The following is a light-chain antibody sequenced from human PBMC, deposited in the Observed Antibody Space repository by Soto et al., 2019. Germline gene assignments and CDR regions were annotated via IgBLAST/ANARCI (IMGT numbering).Light chain of an antibody. CDR1: QSIGSY. J-gene: IGKJ1*01. CDR3: QQSYTTPWT. Sequence: DIQMTQSPSSLSASVGDRVTIACRASQSIGSYSNWFQQKPGKAPRLLIYAASNLQSGVPSRFSGSGSGTQFTLTISSLQPEDFATYYCQQSYTTPWTFGQGTKVDIK. CDR2: AAS. V-gene: IGKV1-39*01.